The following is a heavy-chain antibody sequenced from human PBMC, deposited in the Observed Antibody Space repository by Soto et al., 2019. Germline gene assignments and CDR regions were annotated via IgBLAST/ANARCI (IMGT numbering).Heavy chain of an antibody. V-gene: IGHV3-23*01. Sequence: EVQLLESGGGLVQPGGSLRLSCAASGFTFSSYAMSWVRQAPGKGLEWVSAISGTGKYIYYADSLKGRFTISRDNAKNSLYLQMNSLSAEDTAVYYCARDQGTYGSLGYFDYWGQGTLVTVSS. D-gene: IGHD3-10*01. CDR1: GFTFSSYA. CDR2: ISGTGKYI. CDR3: ARDQGTYGSLGYFDY. J-gene: IGHJ4*02.